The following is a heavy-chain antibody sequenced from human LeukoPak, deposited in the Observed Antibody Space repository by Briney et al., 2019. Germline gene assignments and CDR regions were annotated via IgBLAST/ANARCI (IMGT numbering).Heavy chain of an antibody. V-gene: IGHV3-30*02. J-gene: IGHJ6*03. CDR3: AKRAVLTTFQSSLANYYYMDV. D-gene: IGHD1-1*01. Sequence: TGGSLRLSCAASGFSFSDYGMHWVRQAPGKGLEWVTFIRYDGSNKYYADSVKGRFTISRDNSKNTLYLQMNSLRAEDTAVYYCAKRAVLTTFQSSLANYYYMDVWGKGTTVTVSS. CDR1: GFSFSDYG. CDR2: IRYDGSNK.